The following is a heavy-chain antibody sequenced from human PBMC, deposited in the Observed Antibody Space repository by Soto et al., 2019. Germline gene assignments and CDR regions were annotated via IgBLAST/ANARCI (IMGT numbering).Heavy chain of an antibody. Sequence: PSETLSLTCTVSGGSISSSSYYWGWIRQPPGKGLEWIGSIYYSGSTYYNPSLKSRVTISVDTSKNQFYLKLSSVTAADTAVYYCASRVLLWFGEIGYWGEGRMVTVYS. V-gene: IGHV4-39*01. CDR2: IYYSGST. D-gene: IGHD3-10*01. CDR1: GGSISSSSYY. J-gene: IGHJ4*02. CDR3: ASRVLLWFGEIGY.